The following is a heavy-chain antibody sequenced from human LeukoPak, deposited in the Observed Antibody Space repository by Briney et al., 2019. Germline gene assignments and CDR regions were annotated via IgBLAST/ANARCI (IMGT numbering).Heavy chain of an antibody. D-gene: IGHD3-22*01. V-gene: IGHV3-7*01. CDR2: IKQDGSEK. CDR1: GFTFSSYW. CDR3: ARDGMGYSDAFDI. J-gene: IGHJ3*02. Sequence: GGSLRLPCAASGFTFSSYWMSWVRQAPGKGLEWVANIKQDGSEKYYVDSVKGRFTISRDNAKNSLYLQMNSLRAEDTAVYYCARDGMGYSDAFDIWGQGTMVTVSS.